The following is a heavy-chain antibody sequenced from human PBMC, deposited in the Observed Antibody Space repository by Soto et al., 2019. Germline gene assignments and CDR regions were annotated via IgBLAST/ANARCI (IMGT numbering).Heavy chain of an antibody. D-gene: IGHD1-26*01. CDR1: GGTFSSYA. Sequence: QVQLVQSGAEVKKPGSSVKVSCKASGGTFSSYALSRVRQAPGQGLEWMGGIIPMSGATNYAQKFQGRVTLTADESTNTAYLELTSLRSEDTAVYYCARGGPENDYWGQGTRVTVSS. J-gene: IGHJ4*02. V-gene: IGHV1-69*12. CDR2: IIPMSGAT. CDR3: ARGGPENDY.